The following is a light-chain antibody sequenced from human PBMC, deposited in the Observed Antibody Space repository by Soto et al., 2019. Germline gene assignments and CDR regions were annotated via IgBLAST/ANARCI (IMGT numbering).Light chain of an antibody. CDR3: QQYDDFPLT. V-gene: IGKV1-33*01. CDR2: DAS. J-gene: IGKJ5*01. CDR1: QDISNY. Sequence: DIEMTQSPSSLSASVGDRVTITCQASQDISNYLNWYQQKTGRAPKLLIYDASNLESGVSSRFSGSRSGTDXSLTIXSLQPDDFATYYCQQYDDFPLTFGQGTRLE.